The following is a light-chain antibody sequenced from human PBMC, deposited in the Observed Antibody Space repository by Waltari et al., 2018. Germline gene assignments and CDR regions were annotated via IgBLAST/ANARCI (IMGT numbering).Light chain of an antibody. CDR1: RAIANN. J-gene: IGKJ2*01. CDR2: DAS. Sequence: DIVMTQSPATLSVSPGETASLSCRASRAIANNLAWYQQKPGPSLRLLIYDASTRATGIPARFSGSWSGTEFTLTITGLQSEDSAVYFCQQFNTQYSFGQGTKLEIK. V-gene: IGKV3-15*01. CDR3: QQFNTQYS.